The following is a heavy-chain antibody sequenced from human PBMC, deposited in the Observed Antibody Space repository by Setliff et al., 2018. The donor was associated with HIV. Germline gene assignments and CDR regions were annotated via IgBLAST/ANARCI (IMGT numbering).Heavy chain of an antibody. CDR3: ARDPTWGSGWYLDL. V-gene: IGHV3-21*06. Sequence: GGSLRLSCAASGFTFSYYSMTWVRQAPGKGLEWVSSIITSSSYTYYADSVKGRFTISRDNAKNSLYLQMNSLRAEDTAVYYCARDPTWGSGWYLDLWGRGTLVTVSS. D-gene: IGHD6-19*01. J-gene: IGHJ2*01. CDR1: GFTFSYYS. CDR2: IITSSSYT.